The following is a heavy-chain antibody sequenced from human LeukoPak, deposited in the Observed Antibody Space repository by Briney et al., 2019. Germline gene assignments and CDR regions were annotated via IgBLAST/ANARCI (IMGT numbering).Heavy chain of an antibody. D-gene: IGHD6-13*01. CDR1: GDSVSSNSAA. CDR2: TYYRSKWYN. V-gene: IGHV6-1*01. Sequence: SQTLSLACAISGDSVSSNSAAWNWIRQSPSRGLEWLGRTYYRSKWYNDYAVSVKSRITINPDTSKNQFSLQLNSVTPEDTAVYYCARAHSSSWYEWFDPWGQGTLVTVSS. CDR3: ARAHSSSWYEWFDP. J-gene: IGHJ5*02.